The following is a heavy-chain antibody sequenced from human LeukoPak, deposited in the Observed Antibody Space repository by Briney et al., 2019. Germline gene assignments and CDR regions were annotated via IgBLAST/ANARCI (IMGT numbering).Heavy chain of an antibody. J-gene: IGHJ4*02. CDR2: ISSRSSYI. Sequence: GGPLRLSCATSGFTFSTYTMNWFRQAPGRGLEWVSSISSRSSYIYDADSVKGRFIISRDNAKNSLYLQMNSLRVDDTGVYFCAKGGERSSSSSDYWGQGTLVTVSS. CDR3: AKGGERSSSSSDY. D-gene: IGHD6-13*01. V-gene: IGHV3-21*01. CDR1: GFTFSTYT.